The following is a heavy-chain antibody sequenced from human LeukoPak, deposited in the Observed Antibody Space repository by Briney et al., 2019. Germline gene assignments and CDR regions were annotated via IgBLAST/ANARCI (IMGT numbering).Heavy chain of an antibody. D-gene: IGHD4-17*01. CDR2: XXXNTGNP. CDR1: GYTFNNYX. Sequence: GASVKVSCKASGYTFNNYXMNWVRQAPGQGLXWXGXXXXNTGNPTYAQGFTGRFVFSLDTSVRTAYLQISSLKAEDTAVYYCARSNNDGDYLGVGFDYWGQGTLVTVSS. CDR3: ARSNNDGDYLGVGFDY. J-gene: IGHJ4*02. V-gene: IGHV7-4-1*02.